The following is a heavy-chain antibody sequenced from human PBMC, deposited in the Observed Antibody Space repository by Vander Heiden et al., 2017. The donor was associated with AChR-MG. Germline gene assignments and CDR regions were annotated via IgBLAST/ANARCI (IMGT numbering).Heavy chain of an antibody. V-gene: IGHV3-49*04. D-gene: IGHD3-16*02. J-gene: IGHJ3*02. CDR2: IRSKAYGGTT. Sequence: EVQLVESGGGLVQPGRSLRLPCPASGFTFGDYAMTWVRQAPGKGLEWVGFIRSKAYGGTTEYAASVKGRFTISRDDSKSIAYLQMNSLKTEDTAVYYCTRDFETRDYIWGSYLDAFDIWGQGTMVTVSS. CDR3: TRDFETRDYIWGSYLDAFDI. CDR1: GFTFGDYA.